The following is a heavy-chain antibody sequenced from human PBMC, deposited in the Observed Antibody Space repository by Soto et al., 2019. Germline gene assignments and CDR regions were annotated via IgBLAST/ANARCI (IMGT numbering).Heavy chain of an antibody. CDR3: VRTSLVVAAATREDY. V-gene: IGHV3-74*01. CDR1: GFTFSSYW. CDR2: INSDGSST. Sequence: EVQLVESGGGLVQPGGSLRLSCAASGFTFSSYWMHWVRQAPGKGLVWVSRINSDGSSTSYADSVKGRFNISRDNAKNPLNLQMNSLRAEDTAVYYCVRTSLVVAAATREDYWGQGTLVTVSS. D-gene: IGHD2-15*01. J-gene: IGHJ4*02.